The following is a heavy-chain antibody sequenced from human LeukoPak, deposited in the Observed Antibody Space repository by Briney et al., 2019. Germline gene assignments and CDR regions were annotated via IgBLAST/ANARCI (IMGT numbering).Heavy chain of an antibody. D-gene: IGHD6-6*01. CDR1: GYTLTTYD. CDR3: ARSLAGRSYYYYMDA. V-gene: IGHV1-8*01. Sequence: ASVKVSCKASGYTLTTYDINWVRQATGQGLEWMGWMNPSSGNTGYAQKFQGRVCMTRNTSINTAYMELSSLKSEDTAVYYCARSLAGRSYYYYMDAWGNGTTVTVSS. CDR2: MNPSSGNT. J-gene: IGHJ6*03.